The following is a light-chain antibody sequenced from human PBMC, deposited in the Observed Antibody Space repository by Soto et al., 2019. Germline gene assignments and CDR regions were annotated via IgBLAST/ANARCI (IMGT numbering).Light chain of an antibody. CDR3: QQYNSWPPIT. J-gene: IGKJ5*01. CDR2: DAS. CDR1: QSVRNY. Sequence: IALTQSPGTLSLSPRERATLSCRASQSVRNYLAWYQQKPGQAPRLLIYDASTRATGISARFSGSGSGTEFTLTISSLQSEDFAVYYCQQYNSWPPITFGQGTRLEIK. V-gene: IGKV3-15*01.